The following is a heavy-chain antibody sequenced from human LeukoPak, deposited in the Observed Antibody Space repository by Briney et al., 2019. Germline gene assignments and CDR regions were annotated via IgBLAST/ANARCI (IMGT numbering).Heavy chain of an antibody. CDR2: FDPEDGET. D-gene: IGHD1-26*01. CDR3: ATGGVVGATYAFDI. Sequence: ASVKVSCKVSGYTLTELSMHWVRQAPGKGLEWMGGFDPEDGETIYAQKFQGRVTMTEDTSADTAYMELSSLRSEDTAVYYCATGGVVGATYAFDIWGQGTMVTVSS. V-gene: IGHV1-24*01. CDR1: GYTLTELS. J-gene: IGHJ3*02.